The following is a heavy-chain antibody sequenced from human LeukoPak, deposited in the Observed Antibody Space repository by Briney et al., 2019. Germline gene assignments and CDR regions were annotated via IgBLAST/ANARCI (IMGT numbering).Heavy chain of an antibody. CDR2: IYYSGST. CDR1: GGSISSYY. V-gene: IGHV4-59*01. D-gene: IGHD2-2*01. J-gene: IGHJ5*02. Sequence: SETLSLTCTVSGGSISSYYWSWIRQPPGKGLEWIGYIYYSGSTNYNPSLKSRVTISVDTSKNQFSLKLSSVTAADTAVYYCARDSNDGWFDPWGQGTPVTVSS. CDR3: ARDSNDGWFDP.